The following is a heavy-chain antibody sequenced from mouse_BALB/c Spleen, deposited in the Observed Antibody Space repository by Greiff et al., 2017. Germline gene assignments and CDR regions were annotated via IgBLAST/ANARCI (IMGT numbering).Heavy chain of an antibody. Sequence: QVQLKQSGPELVKPGASVRISCKASGYTFTSYYIHWVKQRPGQGLEWIGWIYPGNVNTKYNEKFKGKATLTADKSSSTAYMQLSSLTSEDSAVYFCARSEGGYYAMDYWGQGTSVTVSS. CDR3: ARSEGGYYAMDY. J-gene: IGHJ4*01. CDR2: IYPGNVNT. V-gene: IGHV1S56*01. CDR1: GYTFTSYY.